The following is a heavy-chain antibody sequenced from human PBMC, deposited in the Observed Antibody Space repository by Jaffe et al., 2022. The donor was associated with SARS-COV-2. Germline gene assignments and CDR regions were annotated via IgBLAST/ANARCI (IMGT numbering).Heavy chain of an antibody. Sequence: QVQLVQSGAEVKKPGASVKVSCKASGYTFTSYGISWVRQAPGQGLEWMGWISAYNGNTNYAQKLQGRVTMTTDTSTSTAYMELRSLRSDDTAVYYCARTTYYYDSSGYYGAFDIWGQGTMVTVSS. J-gene: IGHJ3*02. CDR3: ARTTYYYDSSGYYGAFDI. D-gene: IGHD3-22*01. CDR2: ISAYNGNT. V-gene: IGHV1-18*01. CDR1: GYTFTSYG.